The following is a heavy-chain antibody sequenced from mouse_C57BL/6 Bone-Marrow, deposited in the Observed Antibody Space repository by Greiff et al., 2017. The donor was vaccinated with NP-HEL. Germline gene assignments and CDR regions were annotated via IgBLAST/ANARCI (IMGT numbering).Heavy chain of an antibody. J-gene: IGHJ2*02. Sequence: QVQLQQPGAELVKPGASVKVSCKASGYTFTSYWMHWVKQRPGQGLEWIGRIHPYDSDTNYNHKFKGKAILTVDKSSSTAYMQLSSLTSEDSAVYYCAIGYYDYYWGQGTSLTVSS. CDR1: GYTFTSYW. V-gene: IGHV1-74*01. D-gene: IGHD2-4*01. CDR3: AIGYYDYY. CDR2: IHPYDSDT.